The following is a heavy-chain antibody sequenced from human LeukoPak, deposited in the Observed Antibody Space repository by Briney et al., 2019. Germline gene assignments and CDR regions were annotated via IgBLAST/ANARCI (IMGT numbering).Heavy chain of an antibody. CDR3: ARGSSSYDCVWGSYRHRFDY. V-gene: IGHV4-34*01. Sequence: SETLSLTCAVYGGSSSGYYWSWFRQPPGKGLEWIGEINHSGSTNYNPSLKSRVTISVDTSKNQFSLKLSSVTAADTAVYYCARGSSSYDCVWGSYRHRFDYWGQGTLVTVSS. CDR2: INHSGST. D-gene: IGHD3-16*02. CDR1: GGSSSGYY. J-gene: IGHJ4*02.